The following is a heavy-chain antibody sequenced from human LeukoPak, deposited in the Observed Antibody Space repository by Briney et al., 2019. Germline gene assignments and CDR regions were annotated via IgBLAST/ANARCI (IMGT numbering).Heavy chain of an antibody. CDR1: GYTFTSYY. CDR2: INPSGGST. Sequence: ASVKVSCKASGYTFTSYYMHWVRQAPGQGLEWMGIINPSGGSTSYAQKFQGRVTMTRDTSTSTVYMELSGLRSEDTAVYYCARDAKRPLLRYFDWQGDAFDIWGQGTMVTVSS. V-gene: IGHV1-46*01. CDR3: ARDAKRPLLRYFDWQGDAFDI. D-gene: IGHD3-9*01. J-gene: IGHJ3*02.